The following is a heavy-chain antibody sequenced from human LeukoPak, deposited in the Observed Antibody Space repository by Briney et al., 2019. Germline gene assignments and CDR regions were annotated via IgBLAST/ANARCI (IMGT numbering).Heavy chain of an antibody. V-gene: IGHV4-59*08. J-gene: IGHJ5*01. D-gene: IGHD3-9*01. CDR3: ASQPTNGDWLYKWFDS. CDR1: GGSISSYF. CDR2: ISYSGST. Sequence: PSETLSLTCTVSGGSISSYFWSWIRQPPGKGLEWIGYISYSGSTNYNPSLKSRVTISIDTSKNLFSLTLTSVTAADTAVYYCASQPTNGDWLYKWFDSLGQGTQVTVSS.